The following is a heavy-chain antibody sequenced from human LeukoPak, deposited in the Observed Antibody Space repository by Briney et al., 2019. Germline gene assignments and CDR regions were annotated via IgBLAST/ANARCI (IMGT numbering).Heavy chain of an antibody. J-gene: IGHJ4*02. V-gene: IGHV3-30*18. D-gene: IGHD2-21*01. CDR3: AKAGGDGHYFDY. CDR1: GFTFSSYG. CDR2: ISYDGSNK. Sequence: GGSLRLSCAASGFTFSSYGMHRVRQAPGKGLEWVAVISYDGSNKYYADSVKGRFTISRDNSKNTLYLQMNSLRAEDTAVYYCAKAGGDGHYFDYWGQGTLVTVSS.